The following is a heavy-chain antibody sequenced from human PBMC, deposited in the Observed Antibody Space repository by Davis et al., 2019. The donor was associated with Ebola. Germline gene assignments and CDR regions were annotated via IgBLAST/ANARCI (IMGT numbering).Heavy chain of an antibody. CDR3: ARDQGDCSGGSCYPYGMDV. J-gene: IGHJ6*02. D-gene: IGHD2-15*01. V-gene: IGHV3-74*01. CDR1: GFTFSSYW. CDR2: INSDGSST. Sequence: HTGGSLRLSCAASGFTFSSYWMHWVRHVPGKGLVWVSRINSDGSSTSYADSVKGRFTISRGNAKNTLYLQMNSLRAEDTAVYYCARDQGDCSGGSCYPYGMDVWGQGTTVTVSS.